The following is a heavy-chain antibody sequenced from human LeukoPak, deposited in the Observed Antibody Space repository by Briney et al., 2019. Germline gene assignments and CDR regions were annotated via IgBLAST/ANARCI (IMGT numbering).Heavy chain of an antibody. CDR3: AKDNRAMARLDWVDY. J-gene: IGHJ4*02. Sequence: PGRSLRLSCAASGFTFSSYGMHWVRQAPGKGLEWVAVIPYDGSNKYYADSVKGRFTISRDNSKNTLYLQMNSLRAEDTAVYYCAKDNRAMARLDWVDYWGQGTLVTVSS. CDR1: GFTFSSYG. V-gene: IGHV3-30*18. CDR2: IPYDGSNK. D-gene: IGHD3/OR15-3a*01.